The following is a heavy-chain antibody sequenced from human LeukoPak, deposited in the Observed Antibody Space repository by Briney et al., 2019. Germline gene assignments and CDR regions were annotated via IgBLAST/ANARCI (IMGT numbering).Heavy chain of an antibody. CDR2: ISSSSSYI. Sequence: GGSLRLSCAASGFTFDDYGMSWVRQAPGKGLEWVSSISSSSSYIYYADSVKGRFTISRDNAKNSLYLQMNSLRAEDTAVYYCARESYDSSGSFDYWGQGTLVTVSS. V-gene: IGHV3-21*01. CDR3: ARESYDSSGSFDY. D-gene: IGHD3-22*01. CDR1: GFTFDDYG. J-gene: IGHJ4*02.